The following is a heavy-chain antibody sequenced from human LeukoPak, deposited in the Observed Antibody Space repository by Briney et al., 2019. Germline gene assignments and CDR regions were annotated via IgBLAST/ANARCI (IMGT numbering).Heavy chain of an antibody. V-gene: IGHV4-59*01. CDR2: IYYSGST. D-gene: IGHD3-10*01. CDR3: ARPGRHGFYYFDY. CDR1: GGSISSYY. Sequence: SETLSLTCTVSGGSISSYYWSWIRQPPGKGLEWIGYIYYSGSTNYNPSLKSRVTISVDTSKNQFSLKLSSVTAADTAVYYCARPGRHGFYYFDYWGQGTLVTVSS. J-gene: IGHJ4*02.